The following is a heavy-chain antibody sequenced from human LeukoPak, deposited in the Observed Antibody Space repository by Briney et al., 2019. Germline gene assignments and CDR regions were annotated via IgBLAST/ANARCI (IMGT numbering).Heavy chain of an antibody. CDR1: GLILSGHW. Sequence: PGGSLRLSCEASGLILSGHWMRWVRQAPGKGLEWVANINLEGTDKNYVDSVKGRFTISRDNAKNSLYLQMSSLRADDTAMYYCARSGSYFSKWGQGTLVAVSS. CDR3: ARSGSYFSK. D-gene: IGHD1-26*01. J-gene: IGHJ4*02. V-gene: IGHV3-7*01. CDR2: INLEGTDK.